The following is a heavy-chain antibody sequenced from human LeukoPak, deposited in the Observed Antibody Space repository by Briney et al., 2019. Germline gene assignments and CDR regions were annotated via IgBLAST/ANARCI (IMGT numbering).Heavy chain of an antibody. CDR1: GFTFSSYW. CDR3: ARDGEYGKGLFDY. J-gene: IGHJ4*02. V-gene: IGHV3-74*01. D-gene: IGHD6-6*01. CDR2: INSDGSST. Sequence: GGSLRLSCAASGFTFSSYWMHWVRQAPGKGLVWVSRINSDGSSTSYADSVKGRFTISRDNAKNTLYLQMNSLRAEDTAVCYCARDGEYGKGLFDYWGQGTLVTVSS.